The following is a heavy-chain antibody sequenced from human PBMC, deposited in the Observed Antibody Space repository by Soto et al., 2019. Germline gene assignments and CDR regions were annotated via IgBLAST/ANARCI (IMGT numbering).Heavy chain of an antibody. D-gene: IGHD3-9*01. CDR3: AVHYDILTGYRVY. CDR1: GYTFTDYY. Sequence: GASVKVSCKASGYTFTDYYMHWVRQAPGQGLEWMGWINPNSGGTNYAQKFQGWVTMTRDTSISTAYMELSRLRSDDTAVYYCAVHYDILTGYRVYWGQGTLVTVSS. V-gene: IGHV1-2*04. J-gene: IGHJ4*02. CDR2: INPNSGGT.